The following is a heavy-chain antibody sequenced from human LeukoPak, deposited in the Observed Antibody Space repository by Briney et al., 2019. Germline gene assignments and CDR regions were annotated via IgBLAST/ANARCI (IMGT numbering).Heavy chain of an antibody. Sequence: SVKVSCKASGGSVNSYVITWVRQAPGQGLEWMGRIIPILNAANFAQKFQGRVTITADKSTNTAHMELSSLRSEDTAVYYCTREGVYSPDGSGYHRDAFDIWGQGTVVTVSS. V-gene: IGHV1-69*04. CDR3: TREGVYSPDGSGYHRDAFDI. CDR2: IIPILNAA. CDR1: GGSVNSYV. D-gene: IGHD3-22*01. J-gene: IGHJ3*02.